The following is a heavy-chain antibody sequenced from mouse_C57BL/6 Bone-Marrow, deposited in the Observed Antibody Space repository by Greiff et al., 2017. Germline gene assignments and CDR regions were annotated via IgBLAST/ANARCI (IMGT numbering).Heavy chain of an antibody. CDR3: ARDYGNYVYAMDY. CDR2: INPSTGGT. CDR1: GYSFTGYY. Sequence: VQLKQSGPELVKPGASVKISCKASGYSFTGYYMNWVKQSPEKSLEWIGEINPSTGGTTYNQKFKAKATLTVDKSSSTAYMQLKSLTSEDSAVYYCARDYGNYVYAMDYWGQGTSVTVSS. V-gene: IGHV1-42*01. J-gene: IGHJ4*01. D-gene: IGHD2-1*01.